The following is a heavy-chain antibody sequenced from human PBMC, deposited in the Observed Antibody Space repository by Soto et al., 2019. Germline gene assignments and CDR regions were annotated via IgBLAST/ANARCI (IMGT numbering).Heavy chain of an antibody. CDR3: TRRGPDYYDSSGYYYDAFDI. D-gene: IGHD3-22*01. CDR2: IRSKANSYAT. V-gene: IGHV3-73*01. Sequence: GRSLRLPWAASGFTFVGSGRRCIRKASGKGLEWVGCIRSKANSYATAYAASVKGRFTISRDDSKNTAYLQMNSLKTEDTAVYYCTRRGPDYYDSSGYYYDAFDIWGQGTMVTVSS. CDR1: GFTFVGSG. J-gene: IGHJ3*02.